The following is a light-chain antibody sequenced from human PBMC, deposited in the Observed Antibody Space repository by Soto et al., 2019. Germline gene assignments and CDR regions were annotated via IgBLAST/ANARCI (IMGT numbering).Light chain of an antibody. CDR1: QSIRSN. CDR3: QQYNDWPLT. CDR2: GAS. Sequence: EIVMTQSPATLSVSPGEGATLSCRASQSIRSNLAWYQQKPGQAPKLLIYGASTRATGFPARFSGSGSGTEFTLTISSLQSEDFAVYYCQQYNDWPLTFGGGTKVEIK. V-gene: IGKV3-15*01. J-gene: IGKJ4*01.